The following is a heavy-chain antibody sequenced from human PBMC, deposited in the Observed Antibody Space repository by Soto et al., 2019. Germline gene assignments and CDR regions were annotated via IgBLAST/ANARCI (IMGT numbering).Heavy chain of an antibody. CDR3: ARGGWSGQLVNWFDP. Sequence: ASVKVSCKASGYTFTSYYMHWVRQAPGQGLEWMGIINPSGGSTSYAQKFQGRVTMTRDTSTSTAYMELSSLRSEDTAVYYCARGGWSGQLVNWFDPWGQGTLVTVSS. CDR1: GYTFTSYY. D-gene: IGHD6-13*01. CDR2: INPSGGST. J-gene: IGHJ5*02. V-gene: IGHV1-46*01.